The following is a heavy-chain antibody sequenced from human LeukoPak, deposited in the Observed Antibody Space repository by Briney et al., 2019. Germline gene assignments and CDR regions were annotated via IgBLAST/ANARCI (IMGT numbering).Heavy chain of an antibody. Sequence: AGGSLRLSCTASGFDFSNSFMTWVRQAPGKGLEWISYISSRSTTIYYVDSVKGRFTISRDNGKNTVYLQMNNMRVDDTAVFYCGKGSLAVPATPLDFWGQGTLVTVSS. V-gene: IGHV3-11*01. CDR2: ISSRSTTI. CDR1: GFDFSNSF. CDR3: GKGSLAVPATPLDF. D-gene: IGHD6-19*01. J-gene: IGHJ4*02.